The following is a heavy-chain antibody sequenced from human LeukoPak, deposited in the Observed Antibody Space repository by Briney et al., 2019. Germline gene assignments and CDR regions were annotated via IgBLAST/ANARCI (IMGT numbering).Heavy chain of an antibody. D-gene: IGHD3-9*01. Sequence: PGGSLRLSCAASGFTFSSYEMNWVRQAPGKGLEWVSYISSSGSTIYYADSVKGRFTISRDNAKNSLYLQMNSLRAEDTAVYYCARDPLVLRYFDWPRYYFDYWGQGTLVTVSS. V-gene: IGHV3-48*03. CDR3: ARDPLVLRYFDWPRYYFDY. CDR2: ISSSGSTI. J-gene: IGHJ4*02. CDR1: GFTFSSYE.